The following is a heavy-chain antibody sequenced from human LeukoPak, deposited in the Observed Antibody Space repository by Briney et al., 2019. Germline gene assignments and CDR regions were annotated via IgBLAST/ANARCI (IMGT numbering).Heavy chain of an antibody. CDR3: ARGLRDSLLWFGELPSSFDY. D-gene: IGHD3-10*01. CDR2: INPNSGGT. V-gene: IGHV1-2*02. J-gene: IGHJ4*02. CDR1: GYTFTGYY. Sequence: GASVKVSCKASGYTFTGYYMHWVRQAPGQGLEWMGWINPNSGGTNYAQKFQGRVTMTRDTSISTACMELSRLRSDDTAVYYCARGLRDSLLWFGELPSSFDYWGQGTLVTVSS.